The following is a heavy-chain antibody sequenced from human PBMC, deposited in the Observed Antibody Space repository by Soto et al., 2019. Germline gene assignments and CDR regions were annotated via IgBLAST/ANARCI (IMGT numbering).Heavy chain of an antibody. CDR2: IKQDGSEK. CDR3: ARLLLIAAAPTDGFDI. J-gene: IGHJ3*02. D-gene: IGHD6-13*01. Sequence: GGSLRLSCAACGFTFSSYWMSWVRQAPGKGLEWVANIKQDGSEKYYVDSVKGRFAISRDNAKNPLYLQMNSLRAEDTAVYYCARLLLIAAAPTDGFDIWGQGTMVTVS. V-gene: IGHV3-7*01. CDR1: GFTFSSYW.